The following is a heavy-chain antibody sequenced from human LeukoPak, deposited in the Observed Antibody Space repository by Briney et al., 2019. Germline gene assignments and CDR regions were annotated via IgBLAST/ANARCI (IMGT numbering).Heavy chain of an antibody. J-gene: IGHJ4*02. CDR1: GYTFTGYY. Sequence: GASVKVSCKASGYTFTGYYMHWVRQAPGQGLEWMGWINPNSGGTNYAQKFQGRVTMTRDTSISTAYMELSRLRSDDTAVYYCARAYGQYSSSSGDYWGQGTLVTVSS. D-gene: IGHD6-6*01. V-gene: IGHV1-2*02. CDR2: INPNSGGT. CDR3: ARAYGQYSSSSGDY.